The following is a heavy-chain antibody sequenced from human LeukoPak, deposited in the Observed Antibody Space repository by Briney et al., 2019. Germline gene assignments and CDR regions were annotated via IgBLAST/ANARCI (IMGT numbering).Heavy chain of an antibody. CDR1: GGSISGYY. J-gene: IGHJ5*02. CDR2: IYDTGAT. D-gene: IGHD6-13*01. V-gene: IGHV4-59*12. Sequence: SETLSLTCTVSGGSISGYYWSWIRQPPGKRLEWIGYIYDTGATNYIPSLKSRFTISIDTSKNQFSLNLSSVTAADTAVYYCARERQQPGVYNWFDPWGQGTLVTVSS. CDR3: ARERQQPGVYNWFDP.